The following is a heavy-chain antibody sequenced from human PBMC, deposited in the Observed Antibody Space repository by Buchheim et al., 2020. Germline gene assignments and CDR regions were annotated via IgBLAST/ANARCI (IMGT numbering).Heavy chain of an antibody. CDR3: ARDTYYDFWSGYYTGGLGYYYYGMDV. Sequence: QVQLQESGPGLVKPSETLSLTCTVSGGSISSDYWSWIRQPPGKGLEWIGYIYYSGSTNYNPSLKSRVTISVDTSKNQFSLKLSSVTAADTAVYYCARDTYYDFWSGYYTGGLGYYYYGMDVWGQGTT. J-gene: IGHJ6*02. CDR1: GGSISSDY. V-gene: IGHV4-59*01. D-gene: IGHD3-3*01. CDR2: IYYSGST.